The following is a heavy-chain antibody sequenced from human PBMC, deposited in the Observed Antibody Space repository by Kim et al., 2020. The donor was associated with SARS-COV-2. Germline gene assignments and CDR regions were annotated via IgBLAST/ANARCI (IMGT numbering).Heavy chain of an antibody. CDR3: ASAGIAVAGTTAFDD. CDR2: IIPIFGTA. D-gene: IGHD6-19*01. Sequence: SVKVSCKASGGTFSSYAISWVRQAPGQGLEWMGGIIPIFGTANYAQKFQGRVTITADKSTSTAYMELSSLRSEDTAVYYCASAGIAVAGTTAFDDWGQGTLVTVSS. V-gene: IGHV1-69*06. CDR1: GGTFSSYA. J-gene: IGHJ4*02.